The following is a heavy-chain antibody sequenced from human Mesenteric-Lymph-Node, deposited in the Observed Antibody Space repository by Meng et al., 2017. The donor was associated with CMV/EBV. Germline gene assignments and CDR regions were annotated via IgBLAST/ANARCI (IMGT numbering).Heavy chain of an antibody. Sequence: VYGGSFSGYYWSWIRQPPGKGLEWIGEINHSGSTNYNPSLKSRVTISVDTSKNQFSLKLSSVTAADTAVYYCARERGWGTLMYHFDYWGQGTLVTVSS. CDR3: ARERGWGTLMYHFDY. D-gene: IGHD6-19*01. CDR2: INHSGST. V-gene: IGHV4-34*01. CDR1: GGSFSGYY. J-gene: IGHJ4*02.